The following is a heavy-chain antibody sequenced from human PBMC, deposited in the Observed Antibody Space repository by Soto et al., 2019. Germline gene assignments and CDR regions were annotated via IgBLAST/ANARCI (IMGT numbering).Heavy chain of an antibody. CDR1: GFIFTRYS. J-gene: IGHJ4*02. Sequence: EVQLVESGGGLVKPGGSLRLSCAASGFIFTRYSMNWVRQAPGKGLEWVSSISSTTNYIYYGDSMKGRFTISRDNAKNSLYLEMNSLRAEDTAVYHCASRPAGNTYHAVFDFWGQGTLVTVSS. CDR2: ISSTTNYI. V-gene: IGHV3-21*06. CDR3: ASRPAGNTYHAVFDF. D-gene: IGHD6-6*01.